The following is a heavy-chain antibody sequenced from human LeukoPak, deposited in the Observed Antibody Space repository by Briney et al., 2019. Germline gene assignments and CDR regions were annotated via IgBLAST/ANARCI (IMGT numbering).Heavy chain of an antibody. J-gene: IGHJ4*02. V-gene: IGHV3-30*03. CDR2: ISYDGSNK. CDR3: ARDQYDTWSRRGNFDS. Sequence: GGSLRLSCAASGFTFSSYGMHWVRQAPGKGLEWVAVISYDGSNKYYADSVRGRFTISRDNSKNTLYLQMNSLRAEDTAVYYCARDQYDTWSRRGNFDSWGQGTLVIVSS. D-gene: IGHD3-3*01. CDR1: GFTFSSYG.